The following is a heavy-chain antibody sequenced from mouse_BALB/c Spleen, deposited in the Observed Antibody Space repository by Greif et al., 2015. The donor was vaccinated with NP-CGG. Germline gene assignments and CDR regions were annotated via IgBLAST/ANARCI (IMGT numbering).Heavy chain of an antibody. J-gene: IGHJ3*01. V-gene: IGHV1-7*01. D-gene: IGHD4-1*01. CDR1: GYTFTSCW. Sequence: VQLQQSGAELAKPGASVKMSCKASGYTFTSCWMHWVKQRPGQGLEWIGYINPSTGYTGYNQKFKDKATLTADKSSSTAYMQLSSLTSEDSAVYYCARLGLGAYWGQGTLVTVSA. CDR3: ARLGLGAY. CDR2: INPSTGYT.